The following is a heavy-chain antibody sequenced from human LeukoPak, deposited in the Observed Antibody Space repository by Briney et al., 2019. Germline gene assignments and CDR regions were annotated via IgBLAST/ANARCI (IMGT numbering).Heavy chain of an antibody. D-gene: IGHD5-24*01. CDR2: ISASGGST. Sequence: GGSLRLSCAASGFTFSSYAMSWVRQAPGKGLEWVSAISASGGSTHYADSVKGRFTISRDNSKNTLFLQMNGLRAEDTAVYYCAKADGSWTYDPWGQGTLVTVSS. V-gene: IGHV3-23*01. CDR1: GFTFSSYA. J-gene: IGHJ5*02. CDR3: AKADGSWTYDP.